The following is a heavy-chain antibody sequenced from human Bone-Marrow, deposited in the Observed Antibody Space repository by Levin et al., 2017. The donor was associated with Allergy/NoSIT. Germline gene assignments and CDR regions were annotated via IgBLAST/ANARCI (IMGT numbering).Heavy chain of an antibody. CDR1: GYTFSAFY. CDR3: ARSPAGWGEWAAFDY. CDR2: INTKTGGT. Sequence: LEASVKVSCQASGYTFSAFYIHWVRQAPGQGLEWMGWINTKTGGTNYAQKFRGRVTMTRDTSTTTGYMELSRLRSDDTATYFCARSPAGWGEWAAFDYWGQGTLVIVSS. D-gene: IGHD1-26*01. J-gene: IGHJ4*02. V-gene: IGHV1-2*03.